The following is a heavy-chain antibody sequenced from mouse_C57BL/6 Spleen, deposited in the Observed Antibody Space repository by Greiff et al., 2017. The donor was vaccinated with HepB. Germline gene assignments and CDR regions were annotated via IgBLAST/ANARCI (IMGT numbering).Heavy chain of an antibody. CDR1: GYTFTSYW. CDR3: TRSWLRQGFDY. V-gene: IGHV1-5*01. Sequence: VHVKQSGTVLARPGASVKMSCKTSGYTFTSYWMHWVKQRPGQGLEWIGAIYPGNSDTSYNQKFKGKAKLTAVTSASTAYMELSSLTNEDSAVYYCTRSWLRQGFDYWGQGTTLTVSS. J-gene: IGHJ2*01. CDR2: IYPGNSDT. D-gene: IGHD2-2*01.